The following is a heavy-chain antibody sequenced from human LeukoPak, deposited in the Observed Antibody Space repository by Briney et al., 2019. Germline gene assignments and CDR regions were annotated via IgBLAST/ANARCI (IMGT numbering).Heavy chain of an antibody. J-gene: IGHJ4*02. D-gene: IGHD3-9*01. CDR3: AKDFRNYDILTGFDY. CDR1: GFTFSSYA. Sequence: GGSLRLSCAASGFTFSSYAMTWVRQAPGKGLEWVSAISGSGGSTYYADSVKGRFTISRDNSKNTLYLQMNSLRAEDTAVYYCAKDFRNYDILTGFDYWGQGTLVTVSS. V-gene: IGHV3-23*01. CDR2: ISGSGGST.